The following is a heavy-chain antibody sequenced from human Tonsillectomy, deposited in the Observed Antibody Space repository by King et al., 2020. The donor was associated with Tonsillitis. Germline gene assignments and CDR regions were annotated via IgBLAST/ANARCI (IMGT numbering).Heavy chain of an antibody. D-gene: IGHD3-10*01. CDR2: INSDGSST. V-gene: IGHV3-74*01. CDR3: ARFDITMVRGVRDYGMDV. Sequence: VQLVESGGGLVQPGGSLRLSCAASGFTFSSYWMHWVRQAPGKGLVWVSRINSDGSSTSYADSVKGRFTISRDNAKNTLYLQMNSLRAEDTAVYYCARFDITMVRGVRDYGMDVWGPGTPGTGS. CDR1: GFTFSSYW. J-gene: IGHJ6*02.